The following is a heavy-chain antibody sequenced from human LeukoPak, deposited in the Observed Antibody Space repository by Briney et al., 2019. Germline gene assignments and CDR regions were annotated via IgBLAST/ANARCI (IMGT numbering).Heavy chain of an antibody. V-gene: IGHV4-4*08. D-gene: IGHD3-22*01. J-gene: IGHJ3*01. CDR2: IYTSGST. CDR1: GGSISSYY. CDR3: ARRDYYASSGYSFAFDL. Sequence: SETLSLTCTVSGGSISSYYWSWLRQPPGKGLEWIGYIYTSGSTNYNPSLKSLVTISVDTSKNQFSLKLSSVTAPDTDVYSCARRDYYASSGYSFAFDLWGQGTMVTVSS.